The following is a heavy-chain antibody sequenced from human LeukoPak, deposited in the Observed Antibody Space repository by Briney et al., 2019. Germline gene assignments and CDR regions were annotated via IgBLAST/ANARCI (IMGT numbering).Heavy chain of an antibody. CDR2: FDPDDGET. D-gene: IGHD3-10*01. Sequence: ASVKVSCKVSGYTLTELSMHWVRQAPGKGLEWMGGFDPDDGETIYAQKFQGRVTMTEDTSTDTAYMELSSLRSEDTAVYYCATLMVRGVTDAFDIWGQGTMVTVSS. CDR3: ATLMVRGVTDAFDI. J-gene: IGHJ3*02. CDR1: GYTLTELS. V-gene: IGHV1-24*01.